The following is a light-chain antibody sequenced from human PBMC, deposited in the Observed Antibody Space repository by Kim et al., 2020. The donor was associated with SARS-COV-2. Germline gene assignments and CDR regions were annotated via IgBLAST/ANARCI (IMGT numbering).Light chain of an antibody. CDR3: CSYAGFYSVV. CDR2: DVT. Sequence: QSALTQPRSVSGSPGQSVTISCTGTSSDIGRYNYVSWYQQHPGKVPKLIIYDVTKRPSGVPDRFSGSKSGNTASLTISGLQADDEADYYCCSYAGFYSVVFGGGTQLTVL. J-gene: IGLJ2*01. CDR1: SSDIGRYNY. V-gene: IGLV2-11*01.